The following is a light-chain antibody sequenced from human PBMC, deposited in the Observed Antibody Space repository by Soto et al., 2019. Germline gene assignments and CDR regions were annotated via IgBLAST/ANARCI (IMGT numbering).Light chain of an antibody. V-gene: IGLV1-40*01. CDR3: QSYDRGWV. J-gene: IGLJ2*01. CDR1: SSNIGAGYN. CDR2: GNN. Sequence: QSVLTQPASVSGAPGQRVTISCTGSSSNIGAGYNVHWYQQLPGKAPKLLIYGNNSRPSGVPDRFSGSNSVTSASLAITGLQAEDEADYYCQSYDRGWVFGGGTKLTVL.